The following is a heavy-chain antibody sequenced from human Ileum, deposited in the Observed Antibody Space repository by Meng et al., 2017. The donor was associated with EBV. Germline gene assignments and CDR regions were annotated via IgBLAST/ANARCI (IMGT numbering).Heavy chain of an antibody. J-gene: IGHJ2*01. CDR3: ARGQKGYFDL. V-gene: IGHV4-30-4*01. CDR1: GGSLSSSNYY. CDR2: IYNSGST. Sequence: QGQLQESGPGMLKPSQTLSLTCTVSGGSLSSSNYYWSWIRQPPGKGLEWSGHIYNSGSTYYNPSLKSRITISVDTSKNQFSLKLSSVTAADTAVYYCARGQKGYFDLWGRGTLVTVSS.